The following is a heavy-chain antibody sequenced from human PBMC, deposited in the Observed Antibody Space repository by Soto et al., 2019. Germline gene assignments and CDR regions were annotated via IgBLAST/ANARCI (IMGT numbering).Heavy chain of an antibody. CDR1: GGSVNSSRYY. V-gene: IGHV4-39*01. Sequence: QLQLQESGPGLVKPSETLSLTCTVSGGSVNSSRYYWGWIRQPPGKGPEWIGTIYYTGTTYYNPSLTSRVTISVDTSKNQFSLNLSSVTAADTAVYSCARVYYDSSGFVPWGQGTLVVVSS. CDR2: IYYTGTT. CDR3: ARVYYDSSGFVP. J-gene: IGHJ4*02. D-gene: IGHD3-22*01.